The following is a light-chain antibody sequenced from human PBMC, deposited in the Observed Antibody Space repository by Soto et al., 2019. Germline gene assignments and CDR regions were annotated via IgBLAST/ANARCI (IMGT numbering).Light chain of an antibody. CDR1: SSDVGTYNY. CDR3: SSYTSSSTPVV. V-gene: IGLV2-14*01. Sequence: QSALTQPASVSGSPGQSITISCTGTSSDVGTYNYVSWYQQHPGKAPKVMIYEVSNRPSGVSNRFSGSKSGNTASLTISGLQTEDEADYYCSSYTSSSTPVVFGGGTKVTVL. CDR2: EVS. J-gene: IGLJ2*01.